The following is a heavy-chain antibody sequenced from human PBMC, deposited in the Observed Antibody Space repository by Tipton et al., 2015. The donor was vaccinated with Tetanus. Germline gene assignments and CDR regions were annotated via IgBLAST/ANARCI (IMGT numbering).Heavy chain of an antibody. D-gene: IGHD2-15*01. CDR1: GGTFRTYA. CDR3: ARPDRYCSGGSCYLAVDY. V-gene: IGHV1-69*01. CDR2: IFPMYGTA. J-gene: IGHJ4*02. Sequence: QLVQSGPEVKKPGSSVRVSCKTSGGTFRTYAISWVRQAPGQGPEWMGGIFPMYGTANYAPKFQGRVTITADETTGTAYMELSSLSSEDTAVYCCARPDRYCSGGSCYLAVDYWGQGTLVTVSS.